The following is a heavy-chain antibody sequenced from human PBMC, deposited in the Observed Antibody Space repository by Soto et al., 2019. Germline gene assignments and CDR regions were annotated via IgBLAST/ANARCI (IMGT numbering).Heavy chain of an antibody. V-gene: IGHV4-4*07. Sequence: QLQLQESGPGLVKPSETLSLTCTVSGASLSNFYWSWIRQPAGKGLEWIGRVFPSGNTNYNPSLKSRVTMSIDSSKNQFSLTLNSVTAADTAVYYCARGSLAMDYWGQGTLVIVSS. CDR1: GASLSNFY. CDR2: VFPSGNT. CDR3: ARGSLAMDY. D-gene: IGHD3-16*02. J-gene: IGHJ4*02.